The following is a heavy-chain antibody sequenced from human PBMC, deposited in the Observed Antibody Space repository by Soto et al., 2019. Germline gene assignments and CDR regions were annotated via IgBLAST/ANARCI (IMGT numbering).Heavy chain of an antibody. CDR1: GYTFTSYA. D-gene: IGHD3-10*01. Sequence: GASVKVSCKASGYTFTSYAMHWVRQAPGQRLEWMGWINAGNGNTKYSQKFQGRVTITRDTSASTAYMELSSLRSEDTAVYYCAREGPTYYGSGSYYNVRGYYFDYWGQGTLVTVS. CDR2: INAGNGNT. V-gene: IGHV1-3*01. J-gene: IGHJ4*02. CDR3: AREGPTYYGSGSYYNVRGYYFDY.